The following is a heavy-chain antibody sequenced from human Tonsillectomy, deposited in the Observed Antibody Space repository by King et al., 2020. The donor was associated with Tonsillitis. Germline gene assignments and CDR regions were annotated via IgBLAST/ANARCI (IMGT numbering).Heavy chain of an antibody. CDR1: GYSISSGYY. Sequence: MQLQESGPGPVKPSETLSLTCAVSGYSISSGYYWGWIRQPPGKGLEWIGSIYHSGSTYYNPSLKSRVTISVDTSKNQFSLKLSSVTAADTAVYYCARVDYGDYDKPNRFDYWGQGTLVTVSS. V-gene: IGHV4-38-2*01. D-gene: IGHD4-17*01. J-gene: IGHJ4*02. CDR3: ARVDYGDYDKPNRFDY. CDR2: IYHSGST.